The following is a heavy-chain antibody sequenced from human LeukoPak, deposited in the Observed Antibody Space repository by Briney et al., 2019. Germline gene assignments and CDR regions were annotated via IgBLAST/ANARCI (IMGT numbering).Heavy chain of an antibody. J-gene: IGHJ4*02. CDR2: IYYSGST. CDR3: ATLGDRYCSSTSCYTGFDY. D-gene: IGHD2-2*02. V-gene: IGHV4-59*01. Sequence: PSETLSLTCTVSGGSISSYYWSWIRQPPGKGLEWIGNIYYSGSTNYNPSLKSRVTISVDTSKNQFSLKLSSVTAADTAVYYCATLGDRYCSSTSCYTGFDYWGQGTLVTVSS. CDR1: GGSISSYY.